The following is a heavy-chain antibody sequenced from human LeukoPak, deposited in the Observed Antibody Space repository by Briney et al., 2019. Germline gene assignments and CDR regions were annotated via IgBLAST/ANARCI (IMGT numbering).Heavy chain of an antibody. CDR2: IYTSGST. D-gene: IGHD3-22*01. Sequence: SETQSLTCTVSGGSISSYYWSWIRQPAGKGLEWIGRIYTSGSTNYNPSLKSRVTMSVDTSKNQFSLKLSSVTAADTAVYYCARDLGTYYYDSSGPDAFDIWGQGTMVTVSS. V-gene: IGHV4-4*07. CDR3: ARDLGTYYYDSSGPDAFDI. CDR1: GGSISSYY. J-gene: IGHJ3*02.